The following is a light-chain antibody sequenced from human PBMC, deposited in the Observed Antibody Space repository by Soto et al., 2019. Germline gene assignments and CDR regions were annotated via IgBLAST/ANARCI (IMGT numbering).Light chain of an antibody. V-gene: IGKV3-20*01. CDR2: DAS. CDR3: QPYGPSLIT. Sequence: ENVLTQSPGTLSLSPGERATLSCRASQSVGNNLAWYQQRPGQAPTLLISDASSRATGIPDRFSGSGSGTDFTLTISRLEPEDFALYYCQPYGPSLITFGQGTRL. J-gene: IGKJ5*01. CDR1: QSVGNN.